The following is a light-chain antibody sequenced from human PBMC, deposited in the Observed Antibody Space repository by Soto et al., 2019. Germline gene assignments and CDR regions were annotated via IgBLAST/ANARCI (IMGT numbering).Light chain of an antibody. V-gene: IGLV3-21*02. CDR2: DDS. CDR1: NIGSKS. J-gene: IGLJ1*01. CDR3: QVWDESTVHYV. Sequence: SYDLTQPPSVSVAPGQTARITCGGNNIGSKSVHWYQQKPGQAPVLVVYDDSDRPSGIPERFPGSGSGNTATLTTSRVEAGDEADYYCQVWDESTVHYVFGTGTKVTVL.